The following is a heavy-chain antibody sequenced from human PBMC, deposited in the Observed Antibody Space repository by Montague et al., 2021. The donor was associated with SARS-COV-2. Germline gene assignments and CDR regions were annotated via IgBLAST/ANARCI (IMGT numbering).Heavy chain of an antibody. CDR2: TDHSGST. V-gene: IGHV4-34*01. CDR1: GGSFSGYY. Sequence: SETLSLTCAVYGGSFSGYYWSWIRQPPGKGLEWIGETDHSGSTNYNPSLKSRVTISVDTSKNQFSLKLSSVTAADTAVYYCARVRAVPAAMRIFSLGRSYYGMDVWGQGTRVTVSS. D-gene: IGHD2-2*01. J-gene: IGHJ6*02. CDR3: ARVRAVPAAMRIFSLGRSYYGMDV.